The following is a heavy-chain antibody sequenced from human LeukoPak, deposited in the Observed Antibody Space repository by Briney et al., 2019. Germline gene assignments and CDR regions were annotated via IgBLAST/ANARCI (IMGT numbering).Heavy chain of an antibody. D-gene: IGHD2-2*01. CDR3: ARAADIVVVPAAMNEFDY. J-gene: IGHJ4*02. V-gene: IGHV3-7*01. Sequence: GGSLRLSCAASGFTFTNHWMTWVRQAPGKGLEWVANIRQDGSEKFYVDSVKGRFTISRDNAKNSLYLQMNSLRAEDTAVYYCARAADIVVVPAAMNEFDYWGQGTLVTVSS. CDR1: GFTFTNHW. CDR2: IRQDGSEK.